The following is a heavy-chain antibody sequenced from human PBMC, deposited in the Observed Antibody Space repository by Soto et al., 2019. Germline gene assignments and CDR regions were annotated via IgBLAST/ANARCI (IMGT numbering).Heavy chain of an antibody. D-gene: IGHD1-7*01. CDR3: ARDWITGTTLSDAFDI. CDR2: IYYSGST. Sequence: SETLSLTCTVSGGSVSSGSYYWSWIRQPPGKGLEWIGYIYYSGSTNYNPSLKSRVTISVDTSKNQFSLKLSSVTAADTAVYYCARDWITGTTLSDAFDIWGQGTMVTVSS. J-gene: IGHJ3*02. CDR1: GGSVSSGSYY. V-gene: IGHV4-61*01.